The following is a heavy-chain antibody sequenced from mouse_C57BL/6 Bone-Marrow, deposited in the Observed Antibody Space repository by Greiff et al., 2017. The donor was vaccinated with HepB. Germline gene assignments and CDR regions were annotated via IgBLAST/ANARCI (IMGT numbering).Heavy chain of an antibody. Sequence: VKLQESGAELARPGASVKLSCKASGYTFTSYGISWVKQRTGQGLEWIGEIYPRSGNTYYNEKFKGKATLTADKSSSTAYMELRSLTSEDSAVYFCARAGITTAMDYWGQGTSVTVSS. J-gene: IGHJ4*01. V-gene: IGHV1-81*01. CDR2: IYPRSGNT. CDR3: ARAGITTAMDY. D-gene: IGHD1-1*01. CDR1: GYTFTSYG.